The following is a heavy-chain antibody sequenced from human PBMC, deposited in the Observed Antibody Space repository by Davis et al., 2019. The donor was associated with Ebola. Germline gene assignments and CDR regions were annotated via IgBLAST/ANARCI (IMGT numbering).Heavy chain of an antibody. Sequence: GESLKISCAASGFTFSSYSMNWVCQAPGKGLEWVSYISSSSNTIYYADSVKGRFTISRDNAKNSLYLQMNSLRDEDTAVYYCARETGIIATAGTGWFDPWGQGTLVTVSS. D-gene: IGHD6-13*01. J-gene: IGHJ5*02. CDR1: GFTFSSYS. V-gene: IGHV3-48*02. CDR2: ISSSSNTI. CDR3: ARETGIIATAGTGWFDP.